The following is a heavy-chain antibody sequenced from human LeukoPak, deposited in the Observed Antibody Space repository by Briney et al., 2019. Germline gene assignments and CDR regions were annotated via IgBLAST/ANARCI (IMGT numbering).Heavy chain of an antibody. CDR1: GFTFSSYA. J-gene: IGHJ4*02. CDR2: ISSSSSTI. Sequence: GGSLRLSCGASGFTFSSYAMSWVRQAPGKGLEWVSYISSSSSTIYYADSVKGRFTISRDNAKNSLYLQMNRLRAEDTAVYYCARDGYCSGSSCYSTTDYWGQGTLVTVSS. CDR3: ARDGYCSGSSCYSTTDY. V-gene: IGHV3-48*04. D-gene: IGHD2-15*01.